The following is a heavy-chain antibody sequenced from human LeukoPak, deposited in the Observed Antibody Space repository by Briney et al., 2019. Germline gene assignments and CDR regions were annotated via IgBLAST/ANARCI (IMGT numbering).Heavy chain of an antibody. CDR2: IHYSGST. CDR3: AGTLHYDFWSGPYYYHGMDV. Sequence: SETLSLTCTVSGGSISSYYWSWIRQPPGKGLEWIGDIHYSGSTNYNPSLKSRVTISVDTSKNQFSLKLSSVTAADTAVYYCAGTLHYDFWSGPYYYHGMDVWGQGTTVTVSS. J-gene: IGHJ6*02. CDR1: GGSISSYY. V-gene: IGHV4-59*08. D-gene: IGHD3-3*01.